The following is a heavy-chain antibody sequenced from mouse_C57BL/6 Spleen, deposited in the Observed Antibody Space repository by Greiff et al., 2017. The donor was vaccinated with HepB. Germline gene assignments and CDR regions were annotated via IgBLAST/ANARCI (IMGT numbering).Heavy chain of an antibody. Sequence: EESGPGLVKPSQSLSLTCSVTGYSITSGYYWNWIRQFPGNKLEWMGYISYDGSNNYNPSLKNRISITRDTSKNQFFLKLNSVTTEDTATYYCARDDTTVVAPFDYWGQGTTLTVSS. V-gene: IGHV3-6*01. J-gene: IGHJ2*01. D-gene: IGHD1-1*01. CDR2: ISYDGSN. CDR1: GYSITSGYY. CDR3: ARDDTTVVAPFDY.